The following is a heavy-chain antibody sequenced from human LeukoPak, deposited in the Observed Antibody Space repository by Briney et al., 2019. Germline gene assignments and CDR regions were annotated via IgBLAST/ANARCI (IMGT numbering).Heavy chain of an antibody. CDR1: GFTFSSSA. Sequence: GGSLRLSCAASGFTFSSSARCWVRQPPGKGLEWVSAISGSGGTTYYADSVKGRFTISRDNSKNTLYLQMNSLRAEDTAVYYCAKVATMREPRLDYWGQGTLVTVSS. D-gene: IGHD3-3*01. CDR3: AKVATMREPRLDY. CDR2: ISGSGGTT. V-gene: IGHV3-23*01. J-gene: IGHJ4*02.